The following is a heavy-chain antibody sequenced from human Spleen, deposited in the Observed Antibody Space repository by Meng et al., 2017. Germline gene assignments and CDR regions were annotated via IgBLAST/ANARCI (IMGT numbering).Heavy chain of an antibody. CDR1: GGSISSGGYY. D-gene: IGHD4-17*01. J-gene: IGHJ4*02. CDR2: IYYSGRT. V-gene: IGHV4-31*03. Sequence: QGQRQGPAPGLVKPSPTLSLTCTVSGGSISSGGYYWNWIRQHSGKGLKWITYIYYSGRTNYNPSLKSRVTISVDTSKNQFSLKVNSMTAADTAVYYCARAWGDYDPFDHWGQGTLVTVSS. CDR3: ARAWGDYDPFDH.